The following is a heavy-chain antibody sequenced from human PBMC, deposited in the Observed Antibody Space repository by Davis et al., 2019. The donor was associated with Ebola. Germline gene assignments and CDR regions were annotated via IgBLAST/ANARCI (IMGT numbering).Heavy chain of an antibody. CDR2: IYLDDSDT. CDR1: GRSSTTYW. Sequence: GESLKILCKTSGRSSTTYWIAWVRQLPGKGLEWMGVIYLDDSDTKYNPSFHGQFTISAEKSISTAYLQWTNLKTSDTAIYYCAKLGPVDTSGFDPWGQGTPVTVSS. D-gene: IGHD4-23*01. J-gene: IGHJ5*02. V-gene: IGHV5-51*01. CDR3: AKLGPVDTSGFDP.